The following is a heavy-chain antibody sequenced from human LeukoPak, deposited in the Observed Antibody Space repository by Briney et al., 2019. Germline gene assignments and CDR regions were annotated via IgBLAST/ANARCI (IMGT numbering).Heavy chain of an antibody. J-gene: IGHJ4*02. D-gene: IGHD2-2*01. CDR3: ARAELGYCSSTSCYAFDY. CDR1: GGTFSSYA. V-gene: IGHV1-69*06. CDR2: IIPIFGTA. Sequence: GSSVKVSCKASGGTFSSYAISWVRQAPGQGLEQMGGIIPIFGTANYAQKFPGRVTITADKSTSTAYMELSSLRSEDMAVYYCARAELGYCSSTSCYAFDYWGQGTLVTVSS.